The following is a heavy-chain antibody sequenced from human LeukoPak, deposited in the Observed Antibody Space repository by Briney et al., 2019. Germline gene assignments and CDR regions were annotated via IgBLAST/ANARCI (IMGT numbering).Heavy chain of an antibody. J-gene: IGHJ2*01. V-gene: IGHV4-34*01. CDR3: ARDWGGYCSGGSCYRSYWYFDL. CDR1: GGSFSGYY. CDR2: INHSGST. D-gene: IGHD2-15*01. Sequence: SETLSLTCAVYGGSFSGYYWSWIRQPPGKGLEWIGEINHSGSTNYNPSLKSRVTISVDTSKNQFSLKLSSVTAADTAVYYCARDWGGYCSGGSCYRSYWYFDLWGRGTLVTVSS.